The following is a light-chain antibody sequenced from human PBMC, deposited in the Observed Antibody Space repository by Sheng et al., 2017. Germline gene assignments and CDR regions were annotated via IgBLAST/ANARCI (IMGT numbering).Light chain of an antibody. CDR2: GAS. CDR1: QGISNW. V-gene: IGKV3-15*01. CDR3: QQYNSWPG. J-gene: IGKJ3*01. Sequence: MTQSPSSVSASVGEKVTITCRASQGISNWLAWYQQRPGQVPRLLIFGASTKTTGIPARFSGSGSATEFTLTISSLQSEDFAVYYCQQYNSWPGFGPGTRVD.